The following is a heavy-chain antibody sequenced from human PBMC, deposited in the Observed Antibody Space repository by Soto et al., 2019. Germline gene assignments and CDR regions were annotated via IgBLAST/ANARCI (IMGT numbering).Heavy chain of an antibody. J-gene: IGHJ5*02. CDR3: VRSGGRGLFDP. V-gene: IGHV3-11*06. CDR1: GLTFGDSY. CDR2: ISPGSRYP. Sequence: VGSLGFSGAGSGLTFGDSYVSWIRQAPGKGLEWLSSISPGSRYPAYADSVQVRFTISRDNAKISLYLQMMSLTDEDTAIYYCVRSGGRGLFDPWVQGTMVTVSS. D-gene: IGHD2-15*01.